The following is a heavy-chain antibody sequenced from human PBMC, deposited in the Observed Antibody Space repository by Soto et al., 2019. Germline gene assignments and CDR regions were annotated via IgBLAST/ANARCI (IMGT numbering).Heavy chain of an antibody. CDR1: GFTFSSYA. CDR3: AKDRGYCSSTSCYFDY. J-gene: IGHJ4*02. CDR2: ISGSGGST. D-gene: IGHD2-2*01. V-gene: IGHV3-23*01. Sequence: GGSLRLSCAASGFTFSSYAMSWVRQAPGKGLEWVSAISGSGGSTYCADSVKGRFTISRDNSKNTLYLQMNSLRAEDTAVYYCAKDRGYCSSTSCYFDYWGQGTLDTVSS.